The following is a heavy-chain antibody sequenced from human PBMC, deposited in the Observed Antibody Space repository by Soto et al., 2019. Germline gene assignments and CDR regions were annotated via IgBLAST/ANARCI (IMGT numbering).Heavy chain of an antibody. D-gene: IGHD2-21*01. CDR2: INPMSRTA. J-gene: IGHJ4*02. CDR3: VRGTYCGASCYFAREY. CDR1: GDTSTTYV. V-gene: IGHV1-69*01. Sequence: VQLVQSGSEVKKPGSSVKVSCKASGDTSTTYVVSWVRQAPGNGLEWMGGINPMSRTAKYAEKYSGRVTITDDEATKTVYLALTTLRFEDTAVYFCVRGTYCGASCYFAREYWGQGTLVAVSS.